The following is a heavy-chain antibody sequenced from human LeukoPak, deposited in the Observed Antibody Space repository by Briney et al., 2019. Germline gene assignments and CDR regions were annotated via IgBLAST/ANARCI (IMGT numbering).Heavy chain of an antibody. V-gene: IGHV1-2*02. D-gene: IGHD2-2*01. J-gene: IGHJ6*03. Sequence: GASVKVSCKASGYTFTGYYMHWAPQAPGQGREWMGWINPNSGGTNYAQKLQGRVTMTRDTCISTAYMEVSRLRSDDTAVYYCARGDDIVVVPAYYYMDVWGKGATVTVSS. CDR1: GYTFTGYY. CDR3: ARGDDIVVVPAYYYMDV. CDR2: INPNSGGT.